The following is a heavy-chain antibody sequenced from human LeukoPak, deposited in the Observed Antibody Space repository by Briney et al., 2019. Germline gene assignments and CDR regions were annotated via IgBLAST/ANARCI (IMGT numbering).Heavy chain of an antibody. Sequence: GGSLRLSCAASGFTFSSYGMHWVRQAPGKGLEWVAVISYDGSNKYYAESVKGRFTISRDNSKNTLYLQMTSLRAEDTAVYYCAKLAVAGNNAFDIWGQGTMVTVSS. V-gene: IGHV3-30*18. CDR1: GFTFSSYG. J-gene: IGHJ3*02. CDR2: ISYDGSNK. CDR3: AKLAVAGNNAFDI. D-gene: IGHD6-19*01.